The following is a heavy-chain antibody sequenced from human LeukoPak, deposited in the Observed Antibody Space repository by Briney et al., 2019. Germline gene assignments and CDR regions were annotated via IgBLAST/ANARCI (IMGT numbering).Heavy chain of an antibody. J-gene: IGHJ6*03. V-gene: IGHV1-18*01. CDR2: ISPYNGNT. CDR1: GYTFTSYG. CDR3: ARAPHDFYYYYYMDV. Sequence: ASVKVSCKASGYTFTSYGISWVRQAPGQGLEWMGWISPYNGNTKNAQKFQGRVTMTTDTSTSTAYMELRSLRFDDTAVYYCARAPHDFYYYYYMDVWGKGTTVTISS.